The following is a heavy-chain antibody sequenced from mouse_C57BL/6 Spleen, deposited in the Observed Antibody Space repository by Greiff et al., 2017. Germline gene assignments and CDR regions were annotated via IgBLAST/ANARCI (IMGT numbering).Heavy chain of an antibody. D-gene: IGHD1-1*01. V-gene: IGHV1-59*01. CDR1: GYTFTSYW. J-gene: IGHJ3*01. Sequence: QVQLQQPGAELVRPGTSVKLSCKASGYTFTSYWMHWVKQRPGQGLEWIGVIDPSDSYTNYNQKFKGKATLTVDPSSSTAYMQLSSLTSEDSAVYYCARGYYGSRTAWFAYWGQGTLVTVSA. CDR2: IDPSDSYT. CDR3: ARGYYGSRTAWFAY.